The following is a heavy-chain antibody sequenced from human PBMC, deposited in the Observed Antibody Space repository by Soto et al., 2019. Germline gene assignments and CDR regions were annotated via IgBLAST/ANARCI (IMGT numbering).Heavy chain of an antibody. V-gene: IGHV4-59*13. Sequence: PSETLSLTCTVSGGSISSYYWSWIRQPPGKGLEWIGFIYYSGSTNYNPSLKSRVTISVDTSKNQFSLKLSSVTAADPAVYYWAREKTTIGDFDYWGQGTLVTVSS. CDR2: IYYSGST. D-gene: IGHD1-7*01. J-gene: IGHJ4*02. CDR1: GGSISSYY. CDR3: AREKTTIGDFDY.